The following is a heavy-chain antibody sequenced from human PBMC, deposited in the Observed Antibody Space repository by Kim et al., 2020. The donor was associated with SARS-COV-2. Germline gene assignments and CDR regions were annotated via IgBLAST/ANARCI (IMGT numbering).Heavy chain of an antibody. CDR1: GGSISSGGYY. CDR3: ARDKGSIAARLLGLGTSSDAFDI. Sequence: SETLSLTCTVSGGSISSGGYYWSWIRQHPGKGLEWIGYIYYSGSTYYNPSLKSRVTISVDTSKNQFSLKLSSVTAADTAVYYCARDKGSIAARLLGLGTSSDAFDIWGQGTMVTVSS. J-gene: IGHJ3*02. CDR2: IYYSGST. D-gene: IGHD6-6*01. V-gene: IGHV4-31*03.